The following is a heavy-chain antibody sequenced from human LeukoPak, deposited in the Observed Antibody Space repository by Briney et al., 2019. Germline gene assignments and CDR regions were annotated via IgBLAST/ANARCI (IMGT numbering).Heavy chain of an antibody. Sequence: ASVKVSCKASGGTFSSYAISWVRQAPGQGLEWMGRIIPILGIANYAQKFQGRVTITADKSTSTACMELSSLRSEDTAVYYCARADIVLMVYAMGSAFDIWGQGTMVTVSS. CDR1: GGTFSSYA. J-gene: IGHJ3*02. CDR2: IIPILGIA. V-gene: IGHV1-69*04. CDR3: ARADIVLMVYAMGSAFDI. D-gene: IGHD2-8*01.